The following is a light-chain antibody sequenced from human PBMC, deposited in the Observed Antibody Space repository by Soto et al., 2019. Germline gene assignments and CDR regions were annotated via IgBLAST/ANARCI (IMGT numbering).Light chain of an antibody. J-gene: IGKJ5*01. CDR2: DAS. Sequence: ETVLTQSPATLSLSPGERATLSCRASQSVSFYLAWYQQKPGQAPRLLIYDASNRATGIPARFSGSGSGTDFTLTISSLEPEDFAVYYCQQRSNWHSFGQGTRLEIK. CDR3: QQRSNWHS. CDR1: QSVSFY. V-gene: IGKV3-11*01.